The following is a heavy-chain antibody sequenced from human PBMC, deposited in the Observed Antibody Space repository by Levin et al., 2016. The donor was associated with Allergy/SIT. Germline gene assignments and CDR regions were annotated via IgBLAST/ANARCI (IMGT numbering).Heavy chain of an antibody. CDR1: GFTFTDYY. V-gene: IGHV3-11*06. D-gene: IGHD3-9*01. CDR3: ARFSLTQWAYYFDS. J-gene: IGHJ4*02. CDR2: ITNSGSYA. Sequence: SCAASGFTFTDYYMSWVRQAPGKGLEWVSYITNSGSYANYAESVRGRFTISRDDAKNSLYLQMNSLRADDTAVYYCARFSLTQWAYYFDSWGQGVLVTVSS.